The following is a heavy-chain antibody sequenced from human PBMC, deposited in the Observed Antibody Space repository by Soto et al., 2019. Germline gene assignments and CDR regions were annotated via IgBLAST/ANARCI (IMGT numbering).Heavy chain of an antibody. CDR2: TYYRSKWYN. J-gene: IGHJ4*02. CDR3: ASCCDIYGAFCAHFDY. V-gene: IGHV6-1*01. Sequence: SQTLSLTCAISGDSVSSNSAAWNWIRQSSSRGLEWLGRTYYRSKWYNDYAVSVKSRITINPDTSKNQISLQLNSVTPEDTAVYYCASCCDIYGAFCAHFDYWGLGILVTVSS. CDR1: GDSVSSNSAA. D-gene: IGHD5-12*01.